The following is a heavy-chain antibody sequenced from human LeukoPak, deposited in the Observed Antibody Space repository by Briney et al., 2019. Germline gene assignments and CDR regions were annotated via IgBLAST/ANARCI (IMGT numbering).Heavy chain of an antibody. Sequence: RPGGSLRLSCAASGFTLSDYYMDWVRQAPGKGLEWVGRIRSRGNSYTTEYAASVKGRFTVSRDGSKNSLYLEMDSLKTEDSAVYYCARGAYCSGGLCPDPFDYWGQGTLVTVSS. CDR2: IRSRGNSYTT. J-gene: IGHJ4*02. D-gene: IGHD2-15*01. CDR3: ARGAYCSGGLCPDPFDY. CDR1: GFTLSDYY. V-gene: IGHV3-72*01.